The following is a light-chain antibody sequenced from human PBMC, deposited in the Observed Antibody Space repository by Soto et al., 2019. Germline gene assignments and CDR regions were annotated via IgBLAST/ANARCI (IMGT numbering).Light chain of an antibody. Sequence: DIQMTQSPSSVSASVGDRVTMTCRASQGISTWLAWYQQKPGKAPKLLINAASRLQNGVPSRFSGSGSGTEFTLTISNLQAEDFATYFCQQANSFPFTFGPGTKVDIK. CDR1: QGISTW. J-gene: IGKJ3*01. CDR2: AAS. V-gene: IGKV1D-12*01. CDR3: QQANSFPFT.